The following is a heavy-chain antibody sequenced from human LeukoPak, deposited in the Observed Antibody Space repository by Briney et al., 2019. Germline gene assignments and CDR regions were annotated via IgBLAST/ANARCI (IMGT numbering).Heavy chain of an antibody. J-gene: IGHJ4*02. V-gene: IGHV4-59*08. CDR2: IYYSGST. CDR1: GGSFSGYY. D-gene: IGHD3-16*02. CDR3: ASLSPHYDYVWGSYRPID. Sequence: SETLSLTCAVYGGSFSGYYWSWIRQPPGKGLEWIGYIYYSGSTNYNPSLKSRVTISVDTSKNQFSLKLNSVTAADTAVYYCASLSPHYDYVWGSYRPIDWGQGTLVTVSS.